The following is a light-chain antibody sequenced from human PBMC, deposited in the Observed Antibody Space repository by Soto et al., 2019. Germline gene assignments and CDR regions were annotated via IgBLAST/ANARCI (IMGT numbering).Light chain of an antibody. CDR2: EVN. Sequence: QSALTQPASVSGSPGQSITISCTGTSSDVGDYNYVSWYQQHSGKAPKLVIYEVNNLPSGVSNRFSGSKSGNTASLTISGLQAEDEADYYCSSYTGGSSLVFGGGTKVTVL. V-gene: IGLV2-14*03. CDR3: SSYTGGSSLV. CDR1: SSDVGDYNY. J-gene: IGLJ3*02.